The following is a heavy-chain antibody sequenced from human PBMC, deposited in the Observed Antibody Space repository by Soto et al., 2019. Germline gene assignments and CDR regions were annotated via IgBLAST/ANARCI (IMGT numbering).Heavy chain of an antibody. CDR3: ARLGGYVSVGYYYLWDS. D-gene: IGHD3-22*01. Sequence: QLQLQESGPGLVKPSETLSLTCRVSDGSMNSDSSYWGWIRQPPGKGLERIGVINHSGSTYHNLSLKGRVTMSVDASRHQCSLKLTSMTAADSAVYYCARLGGYVSVGYYYLWDSWGQGTLVTVSS. CDR1: DGSMNSDSSY. CDR2: INHSGST. V-gene: IGHV4-39*01. J-gene: IGHJ4*02.